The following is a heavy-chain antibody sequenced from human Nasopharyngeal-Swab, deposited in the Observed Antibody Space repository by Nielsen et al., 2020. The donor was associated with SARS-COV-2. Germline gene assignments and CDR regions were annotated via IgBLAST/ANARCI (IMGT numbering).Heavy chain of an antibody. J-gene: IGHJ6*02. V-gene: IGHV1-2*04. CDR3: ARDLVADYALTVRGNYYYGMDV. CDR1: GYTFTGYY. D-gene: IGHD4/OR15-4a*01. CDR2: INPNSGGT. Sequence: ASVKVSCKASGYTFTGYYMHWVRQAPGQGLEWMGWINPNSGGTNYAQKFQGWVTMTRDTSISTAYMELSRLGSDDTAVYYCARDLVADYALTVRGNYYYGMDVWGQGTTVTVSS.